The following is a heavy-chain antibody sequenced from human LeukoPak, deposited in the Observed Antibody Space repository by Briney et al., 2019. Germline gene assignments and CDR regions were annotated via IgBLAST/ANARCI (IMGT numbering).Heavy chain of an antibody. J-gene: IGHJ5*02. CDR2: IKEDDSVK. D-gene: IGHD3-10*01. V-gene: IGHV3-7*01. CDR1: GFNFRNYW. Sequence: GGSLRLSCVASGFNFRNYWMSWVRRAPGKGLEWVANIKEDDSVKHYADSVKGRFTISRDDAKNSVYLQMNSLRVEDTAVYYCARDRPHYGNTHLFDPWGQGTLVTVSS. CDR3: ARDRPHYGNTHLFDP.